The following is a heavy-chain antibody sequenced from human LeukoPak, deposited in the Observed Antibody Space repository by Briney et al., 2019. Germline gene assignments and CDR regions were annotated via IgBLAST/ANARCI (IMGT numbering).Heavy chain of an antibody. CDR1: GFTYSSYW. CDR2: INSDGSST. J-gene: IGHJ3*02. CDR3: ARGLTIFGAVNDAFDI. V-gene: IGHV3-74*01. Sequence: GGSLRLSCAASGFTYSSYWMRWVRQAPGKWLVWVGHINSDGSSTTYADSVKGRFTISRDNAKNTLYLQMNSLRAEDTAVYYCARGLTIFGAVNDAFDIWGQGTMVTVSS. D-gene: IGHD3-3*01.